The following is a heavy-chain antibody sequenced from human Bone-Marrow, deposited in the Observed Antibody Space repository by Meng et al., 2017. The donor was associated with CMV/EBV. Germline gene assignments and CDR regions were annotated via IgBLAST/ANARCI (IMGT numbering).Heavy chain of an antibody. CDR1: GSINVRDYY. V-gene: IGHV4-31*02. D-gene: IGHD3-10*01. J-gene: IGHJ4*02. Sequence: GSINVRDYYGSWVRHYPGRGLEWVGQIYYSGATYYTPSLRSRLIISLDTSKNQFSLRLSSVTAADTAVYFCARVLYYYGSASNFDHWGQGTLVTVSS. CDR3: ARVLYYYGSASNFDH. CDR2: IYYSGAT.